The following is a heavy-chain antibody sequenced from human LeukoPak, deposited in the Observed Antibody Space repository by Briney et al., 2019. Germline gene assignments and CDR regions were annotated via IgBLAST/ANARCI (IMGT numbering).Heavy chain of an antibody. V-gene: IGHV3-33*01. CDR2: IWYDGSNK. CDR3: ARESYCGGDCYTTAFDY. CDR1: GFTFSSYG. J-gene: IGHJ4*02. D-gene: IGHD2-21*02. Sequence: GGSLRLSCAASGFTFSSYGMHWVRQAPGKGLGWVAVIWYDGSNKYYADSVKGRFTISRDNSKNTLYLQMNSPRAEDTAVYYCARESYCGGDCYTTAFDYWGQGTLVTVSS.